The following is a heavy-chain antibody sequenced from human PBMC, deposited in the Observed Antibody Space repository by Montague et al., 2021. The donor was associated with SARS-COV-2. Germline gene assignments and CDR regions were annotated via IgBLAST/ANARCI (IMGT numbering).Heavy chain of an antibody. CDR2: IYYSGST. J-gene: IGHJ2*01. V-gene: IGHV4-31*03. Sequence: TLSLTCTVSGGSISSGGYYWSWIRQHPGKGLEWIGYIYYSGSTYYNPSLKSRVTILVDTSKNQFSLKMRSVTAADTALYLCARSPERMIILIITSLNWYIELWGRGTQVTVSS. CDR1: GGSISSGGYY. D-gene: IGHD3-22*01. CDR3: ARSPERMIILIITSLNWYIEL.